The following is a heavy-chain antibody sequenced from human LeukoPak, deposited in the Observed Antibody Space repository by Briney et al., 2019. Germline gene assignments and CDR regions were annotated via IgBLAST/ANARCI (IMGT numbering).Heavy chain of an antibody. D-gene: IGHD2-2*01. CDR1: GGTFSSYA. CDR3: ARASYCSSTSCSEDDNWFDP. J-gene: IGHJ5*02. V-gene: IGHV1-69*05. Sequence: ASVKVSCQASGGTFSSYAISWVRQAPGQGLEWMGRIIPIFGTANYAQKFQGRVTITTDESTSTAYMELSSLRSEDTAVYYCARASYCSSTSCSEDDNWFDPWGQGTLVTVSS. CDR2: IIPIFGTA.